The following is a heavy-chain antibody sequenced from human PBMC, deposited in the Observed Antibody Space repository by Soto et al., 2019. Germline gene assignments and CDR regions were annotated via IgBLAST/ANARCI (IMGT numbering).Heavy chain of an antibody. J-gene: IGHJ5*02. CDR1: GASTSKYY. Sequence: SETLSLTCTVSGASTSKYYWSWIRQPPGKGLEWIGYIYYSGSTSYNPSLKSRVTMSVDTSDSQFSLKLSSVTAADTAVYYCARHWVSNNWFDPWGQGTLVTV. CDR2: IYYSGST. D-gene: IGHD7-27*01. V-gene: IGHV4-59*08. CDR3: ARHWVSNNWFDP.